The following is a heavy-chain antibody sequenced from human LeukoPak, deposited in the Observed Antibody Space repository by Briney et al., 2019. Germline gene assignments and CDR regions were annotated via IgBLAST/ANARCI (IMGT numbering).Heavy chain of an antibody. Sequence: GGSLRLSCAASGFTFSSYAMSWVRQAPGKGLEWVSAISGSGGSIYYADSVKGRFTISRDNSKNTLYLQMNSLRAEDTAVYYCARDYGDYCFDYWGQGTLVTVSS. J-gene: IGHJ4*02. CDR2: ISGSGGSI. CDR1: GFTFSSYA. CDR3: ARDYGDYCFDY. D-gene: IGHD4-17*01. V-gene: IGHV3-23*01.